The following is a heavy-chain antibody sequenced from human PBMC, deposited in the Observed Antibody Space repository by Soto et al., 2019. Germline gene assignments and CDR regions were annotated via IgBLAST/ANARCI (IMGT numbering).Heavy chain of an antibody. Sequence: PSETLSLTCAVDGWSFSGDDWSWIRQPPGKGLEWIGEINHSGSTNYNPSLKSRVTISVDTSKNQFSLKLSSVTAADTAVYYCARGRTLLYYYYYYMDVWGKGTTVTVSS. CDR3: ARGRTLLYYYYYYMDV. J-gene: IGHJ6*03. CDR2: INHSGST. D-gene: IGHD1-26*01. V-gene: IGHV4-34*01. CDR1: GWSFSGDD.